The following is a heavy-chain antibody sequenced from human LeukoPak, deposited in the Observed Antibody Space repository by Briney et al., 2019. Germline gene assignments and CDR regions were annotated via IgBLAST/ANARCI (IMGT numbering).Heavy chain of an antibody. D-gene: IGHD3-22*01. CDR1: GFTFSSYG. CDR2: IRYDGSNK. Sequence: GGSLRLSCAASGFTFSSYGMHWVRQAPGKGLEWVAFIRYDGSNKYYADSVKGRFTIPRDNSKNTLYLQMNSLRAEDTAVYYCAKDLTMIVSPGVYWGQGTLVTVSS. V-gene: IGHV3-30*02. J-gene: IGHJ4*02. CDR3: AKDLTMIVSPGVY.